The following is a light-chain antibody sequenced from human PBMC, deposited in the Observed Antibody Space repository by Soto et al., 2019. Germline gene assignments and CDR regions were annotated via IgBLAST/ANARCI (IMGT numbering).Light chain of an antibody. CDR3: QRYGSSSLS. CDR1: QSLSSTY. CDR2: GAS. Sequence: EIVLTQSPGTLSLSPGERATLFCRASQSLSSTYLAWYQQRPGQAPRLLIFGASNRATGIPDRFRGSGSGTDFTLTISRLEPGDFAAYYCQRYGSSSLSFGGGTKVDIK. V-gene: IGKV3-20*01. J-gene: IGKJ4*01.